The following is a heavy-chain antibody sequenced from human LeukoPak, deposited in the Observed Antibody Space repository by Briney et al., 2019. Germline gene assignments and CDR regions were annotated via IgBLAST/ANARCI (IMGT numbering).Heavy chain of an antibody. J-gene: IGHJ4*02. D-gene: IGHD3-22*01. CDR2: IWYDGSNK. CDR3: AKDNNYYDSSGYIDY. Sequence: GGSLRLSCAASGFTFSSYGMHWVRQAPGKGLEWVAVIWYDGSNKYYAGSVKGRFTISRDNAKNSLYLQMNSLRAEDTALYYCAKDNNYYDSSGYIDYWGQGTLVTVSS. CDR1: GFTFSSYG. V-gene: IGHV3-33*03.